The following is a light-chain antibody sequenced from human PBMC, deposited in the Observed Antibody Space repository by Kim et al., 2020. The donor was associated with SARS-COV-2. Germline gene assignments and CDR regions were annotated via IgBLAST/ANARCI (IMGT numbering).Light chain of an antibody. CDR2: ELD. Sequence: GQSVAISCTGTSSDVGGYNYVSWYQQHPGKAPKLMIYELDKRPSGVPDRFSGSKSGNTASLTVSGLQAEDEADYYCSSYAGSNNVLFGGGTQLTVL. V-gene: IGLV2-8*01. CDR3: SSYAGSNNVL. CDR1: SSDVGGYNY. J-gene: IGLJ2*01.